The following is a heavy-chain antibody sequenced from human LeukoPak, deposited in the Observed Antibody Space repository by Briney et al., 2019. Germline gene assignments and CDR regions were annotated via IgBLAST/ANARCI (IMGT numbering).Heavy chain of an antibody. V-gene: IGHV3-33*01. CDR3: AREAAAGLYYFDY. J-gene: IGHJ4*02. CDR2: IWYDGSNK. D-gene: IGHD6-13*01. CDR1: GFTFSSYG. Sequence: QPGRSLRLSCAASGFTFSSYGMHWVRQAPGKGLEWVAVIWYDGSNKYYADSVKGRFTISRDNSKNTLYLQMNSLRAEDTAVYYCAREAAAGLYYFDYWGQGTLVTVSS.